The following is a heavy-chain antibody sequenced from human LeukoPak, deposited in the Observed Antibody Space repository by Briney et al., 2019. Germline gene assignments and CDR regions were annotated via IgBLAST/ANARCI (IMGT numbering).Heavy chain of an antibody. V-gene: IGHV3-9*03. Sequence: GGSLRLSCAASGFTFDDYAMHWVRQAPGKGLEWVSGISWNSGSIGYADSVKGRFTISRDNAKNSLYLQMNSLRAEDMALYYCAKDMRGYSGYGTGAFDIWGQGTMVTVSS. CDR3: AKDMRGYSGYGTGAFDI. J-gene: IGHJ3*02. CDR2: ISWNSGSI. CDR1: GFTFDDYA. D-gene: IGHD5-12*01.